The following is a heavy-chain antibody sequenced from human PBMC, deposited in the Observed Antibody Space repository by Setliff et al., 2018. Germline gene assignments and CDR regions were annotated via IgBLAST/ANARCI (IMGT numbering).Heavy chain of an antibody. CDR1: GFTFSSYW. Sequence: GGSLRLSCAASGFTFSSYWMHWVRQAPGKGLVWVSRINSDGSSTSYADSVKGRFTISRDNSKNTLYLQMNSLRAEDTAVYYCCSGSYLFVYWGQGSLVTVSS. CDR3: CSGSYLFVY. D-gene: IGHD1-26*01. J-gene: IGHJ4*02. CDR2: INSDGSST. V-gene: IGHV3-74*01.